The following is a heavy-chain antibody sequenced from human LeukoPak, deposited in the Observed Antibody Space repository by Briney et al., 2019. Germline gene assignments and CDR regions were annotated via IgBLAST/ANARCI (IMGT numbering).Heavy chain of an antibody. CDR2: ISTYNGNT. V-gene: IGHV1-18*01. CDR3: AIDTCSGGSCYLGNY. J-gene: IGHJ4*02. CDR1: GYTFTSYG. Sequence: ASVKVSCKASGYTFTSYGISWVRQAPGQELEWMGWISTYNGNTNYAQKLQGRVTMTTDTSTSTAYMELRSLRSDDTAVYYCAIDTCSGGSCYLGNYWGQGTLVTVSS. D-gene: IGHD2-15*01.